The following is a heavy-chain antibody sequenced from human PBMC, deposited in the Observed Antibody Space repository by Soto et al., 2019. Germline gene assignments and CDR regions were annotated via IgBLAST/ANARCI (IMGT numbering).Heavy chain of an antibody. CDR1: GGTFSSYA. D-gene: IGHD2-2*01. Sequence: SVKVSCKASGGTFSSYAISWVRQALGQGLEWMGGIIPIFGTANYAQKFQGRVTITADESTSTAYMELSSLRSEDTAVYYCARAWGVVVPASNWFDPWGQGTLVTVSS. V-gene: IGHV1-69*13. CDR2: IIPIFGTA. CDR3: ARAWGVVVPASNWFDP. J-gene: IGHJ5*02.